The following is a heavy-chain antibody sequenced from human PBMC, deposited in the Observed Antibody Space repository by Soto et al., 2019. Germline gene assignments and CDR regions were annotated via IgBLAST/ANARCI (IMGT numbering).Heavy chain of an antibody. D-gene: IGHD4-17*01. CDR3: AKDRVPYSDYGRYFDL. Sequence: PGGSLRLSCAASGFTVSTYWMHWVRQDPGKGLMWVSRISPDGSTTTYADPVRGRFTISRDTAENTLYLQMNSPRVEDTAVYYCAKDRVPYSDYGRYFDLWGRGTLVTVSS. CDR1: GFTVSTYW. J-gene: IGHJ2*01. CDR2: ISPDGSTT. V-gene: IGHV3-74*01.